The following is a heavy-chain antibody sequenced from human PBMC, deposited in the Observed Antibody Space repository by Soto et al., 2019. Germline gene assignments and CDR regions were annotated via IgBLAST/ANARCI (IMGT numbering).Heavy chain of an antibody. V-gene: IGHV5-10-1*01. CDR1: GYSFTSYW. D-gene: IGHD6-13*01. CDR2: IDPSDSYT. J-gene: IGHJ5*02. Sequence: CKGSGYSFTSYWISWVRQMPGKGLEWMGRIDPSDSYTNYSPSFQGHVTISADKSISTAYLQWSSLKASDTAMYYCARDLAAAGTSDPWGQGTLVTVSS. CDR3: ARDLAAAGTSDP.